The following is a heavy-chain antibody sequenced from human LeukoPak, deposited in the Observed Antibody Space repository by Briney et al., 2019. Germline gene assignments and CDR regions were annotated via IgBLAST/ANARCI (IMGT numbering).Heavy chain of an antibody. Sequence: GGSLRLSCAASGFTVSSNYMSWVRQAPGKGLDWVSVIYSGGSTYYADSVKGRFTISRDNSKNTLYLQMNSLRAEDTAVYYCARPRIWFGNTLEDYWGQGTLVTVSS. CDR1: GFTVSSNY. J-gene: IGHJ4*02. D-gene: IGHD3-10*01. CDR2: IYSGGST. V-gene: IGHV3-53*01. CDR3: ARPRIWFGNTLEDY.